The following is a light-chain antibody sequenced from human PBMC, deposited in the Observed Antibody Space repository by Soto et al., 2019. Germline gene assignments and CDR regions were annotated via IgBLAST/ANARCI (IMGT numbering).Light chain of an antibody. CDR1: QSLNDN. CDR3: HQYSNWPPWT. J-gene: IGKJ1*01. V-gene: IGKV3-15*01. CDR2: RAS. Sequence: EIVMTQSPASLSVSPGERATLSCRASQSLNDNLAWYQQKPGQAPRLLIYRASTRATGVPARFSASGSGTEFTLTISSLQSEDSAVYCCHQYSNWPPWTFGPGTKVEIK.